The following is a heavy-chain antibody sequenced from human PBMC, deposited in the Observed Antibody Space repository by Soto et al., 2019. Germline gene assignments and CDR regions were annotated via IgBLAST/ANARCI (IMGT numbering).Heavy chain of an antibody. V-gene: IGHV3-21*01. CDR2: ITTSSAYI. Sequence: GGSLRLSCAASGFTFNTYDMNWVRQAPGKGLEWVSSITTSSAYIYYADSLKGRITISRDDAKNSLFLQMNSLRAEDTAVYYCVRSGTARLLRHSWFDTWGQGTLVTVSS. CDR3: VRSGTARLLRHSWFDT. D-gene: IGHD2-21*01. CDR1: GFTFNTYD. J-gene: IGHJ5*02.